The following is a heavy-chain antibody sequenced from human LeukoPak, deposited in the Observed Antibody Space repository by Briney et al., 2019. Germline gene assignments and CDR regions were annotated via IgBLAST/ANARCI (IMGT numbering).Heavy chain of an antibody. V-gene: IGHV3-30*18. D-gene: IGHD3-22*01. CDR3: AKSRRDSSGYYTDYFDY. Sequence: PGGSLRLSCAASGFTFSSYGMHWVRQAPGKRLEWVAVISYDGSNKYYADSVKGRFTISRDNSKNTLYLQMNSLRAEDTAVYYCAKSRRDSSGYYTDYFDYWGQGTLVTVS. CDR1: GFTFSSYG. CDR2: ISYDGSNK. J-gene: IGHJ4*02.